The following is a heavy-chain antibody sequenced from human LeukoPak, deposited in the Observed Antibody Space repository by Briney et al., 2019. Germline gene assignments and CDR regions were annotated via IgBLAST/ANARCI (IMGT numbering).Heavy chain of an antibody. V-gene: IGHV1-2*06. Sequence: ASVKVSCKASGYTFTDYYMHWVRQAPGQGLEWMGRINPNSGGTNSAQKFQGRVTMTRDTSISTAYMELNRLRSDDTAVYYCARDRIILPASSYGVDVWAKGPRSPSP. CDR3: ARDRIILPASSYGVDV. J-gene: IGHJ6*02. D-gene: IGHD2-2*01. CDR1: GYTFTDYY. CDR2: INPNSGGT.